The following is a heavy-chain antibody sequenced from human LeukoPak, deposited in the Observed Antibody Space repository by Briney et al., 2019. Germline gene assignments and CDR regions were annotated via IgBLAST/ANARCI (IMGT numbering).Heavy chain of an antibody. CDR3: ARDRDSSGYYYERNWFDP. CDR1: GGTFSSYA. Sequence: SVKVSCKASGGTFSSYAISWVRQAPGQGLEWMGGIIPFFGTANYAQKFQGRVTITADESTSTAYMELSRLRSEDTAVYYCARDRDSSGYYYERNWFDPWGQGTLVTASS. J-gene: IGHJ5*02. D-gene: IGHD3-22*01. V-gene: IGHV1-69*13. CDR2: IIPFFGTA.